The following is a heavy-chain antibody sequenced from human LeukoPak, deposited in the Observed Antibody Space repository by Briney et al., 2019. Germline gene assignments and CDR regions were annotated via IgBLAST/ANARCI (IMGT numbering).Heavy chain of an antibody. CDR1: GFTFSSYG. Sequence: GGSLRLSCAASGFTFSSYGMHWVRQAPGKGLEWVAVISYDGSNKYYADSVKGRFTISRDNSKNTLYLQMNSLRAEDTAVYYCARDRLSDYGSVGAFDIWGQGTMVTVSS. D-gene: IGHD4-17*01. V-gene: IGHV3-30*03. CDR2: ISYDGSNK. CDR3: ARDRLSDYGSVGAFDI. J-gene: IGHJ3*02.